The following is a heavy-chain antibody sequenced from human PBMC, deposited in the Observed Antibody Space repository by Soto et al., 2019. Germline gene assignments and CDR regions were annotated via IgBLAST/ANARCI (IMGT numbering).Heavy chain of an antibody. CDR1: GFTFSSYS. Sequence: EVQLVESGGGLVQPGGSLRLSCAASGFTFSSYSMNWVRQAPGKGLEWVSYISSSSSTIYYADSVKGRFTISRDNAKNSLYLQMNSLRDEDTAVYYCARAGYCSGGSCYLYYYYGMDVWGQGTTVTVSS. J-gene: IGHJ6*02. D-gene: IGHD2-15*01. CDR2: ISSSSSTI. V-gene: IGHV3-48*02. CDR3: ARAGYCSGGSCYLYYYYGMDV.